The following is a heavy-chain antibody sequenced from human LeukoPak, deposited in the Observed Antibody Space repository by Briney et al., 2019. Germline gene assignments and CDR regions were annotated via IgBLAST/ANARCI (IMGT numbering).Heavy chain of an antibody. Sequence: ASVKVSCKASGYTFTSYGISWVRQAPGQGLGWVGWISAYNGNTNYAQKLQGRVTMTTDTSPRTAYMELRSLRSDDTAVYYCARAADTAMVSDYWGQGTLVTVSS. J-gene: IGHJ4*02. V-gene: IGHV1-18*01. CDR3: ARAADTAMVSDY. CDR2: ISAYNGNT. CDR1: GYTFTSYG. D-gene: IGHD5-18*01.